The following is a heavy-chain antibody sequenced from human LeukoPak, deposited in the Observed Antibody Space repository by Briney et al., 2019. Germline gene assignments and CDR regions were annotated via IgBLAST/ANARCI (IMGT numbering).Heavy chain of an antibody. CDR3: ARGQGIFGVVINPLY. D-gene: IGHD3-3*01. V-gene: IGHV1-2*02. CDR2: INPNSGGT. J-gene: IGHJ4*02. CDR1: GYTFTSYG. Sequence: ASVKVSCKASGYTFTSYGISWVRQAPGQGLEWMGWINPNSGGTNYAQKFQGRVTMTRDTSISTAYMELSRLRSDDTAVYYCARGQGIFGVVINPLYWGQGTLVTVSS.